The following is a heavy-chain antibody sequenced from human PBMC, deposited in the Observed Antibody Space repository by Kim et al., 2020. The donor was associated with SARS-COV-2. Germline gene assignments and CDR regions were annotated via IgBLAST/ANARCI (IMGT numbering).Heavy chain of an antibody. V-gene: IGHV2-5*02. CDR2: IYWDDDK. CDR3: AHGYDFWSGYSPYYFDY. Sequence: SGPTLVNPTQTLTLTCTFSGFSLSTSGVGVGWIRQPPGKALEWLALIYWDDDKRYSPSLKSRLTITKDTSKNQVVLTMTNMDPVDTATYYCAHGYDFWSGYSPYYFDYWSQGTLVTSPQ. J-gene: IGHJ4*02. CDR1: GFSLSTSGVG. D-gene: IGHD3-3*01.